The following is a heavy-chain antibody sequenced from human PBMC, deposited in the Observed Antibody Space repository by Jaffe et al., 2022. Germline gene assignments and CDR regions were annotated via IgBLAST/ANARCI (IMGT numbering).Heavy chain of an antibody. D-gene: IGHD6-13*01. CDR3: AKDSPGGSSSRGRKEALFDY. CDR2: ISGSGGST. V-gene: IGHV3-23*01. CDR1: GFTFSSYA. Sequence: EVQLLESGGGLVQPGGSLRLSCAASGFTFSSYAMSWVRQAPGKGLEWVSAISGSGGSTYYADSVKGRFTISRDNSKNTLYLQMNSLRAEDTAVYYCAKDSPGGSSSRGRKEALFDYWGQGTLVTVSS. J-gene: IGHJ4*02.